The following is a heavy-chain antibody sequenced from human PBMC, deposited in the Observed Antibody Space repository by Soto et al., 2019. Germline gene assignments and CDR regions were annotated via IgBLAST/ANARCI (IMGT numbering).Heavy chain of an antibody. Sequence: SETLSLTCTVSGGSFSSSSYFWGWIRQPPGKGLEWIGSIYYSGSTNYNPSLKSRVTTSEDTSKNQFSLKLSSVTAADTAVYYCARQSSTSMSSRYFDSWGQGTLVTVSS. CDR2: IYYSGST. CDR1: GGSFSSSSYF. J-gene: IGHJ4*02. V-gene: IGHV4-39*01. D-gene: IGHD5-12*01. CDR3: ARQSSTSMSSRYFDS.